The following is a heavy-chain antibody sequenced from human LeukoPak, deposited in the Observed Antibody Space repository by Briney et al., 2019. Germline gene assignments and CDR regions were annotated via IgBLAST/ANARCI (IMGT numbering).Heavy chain of an antibody. CDR2: ISGSGGST. D-gene: IGHD1-26*01. CDR1: GFSFSIYG. CDR3: AKAMGATLFDY. J-gene: IGHJ4*02. V-gene: IGHV3-23*01. Sequence: GGSLRLSCAASGFSFSIYGMSWVRQAPGKGLEWVSAISGSGGSTYYADSVKGRFTISRDNSKNTLYLQMNSLRAGDTAVYYCAKAMGATLFDYWGQGTLVTVSS.